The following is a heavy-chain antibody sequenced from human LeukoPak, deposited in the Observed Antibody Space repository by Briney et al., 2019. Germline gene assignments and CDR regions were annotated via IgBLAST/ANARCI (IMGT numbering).Heavy chain of an antibody. J-gene: IGHJ2*01. CDR2: IYNSERT. CDR1: GGSVSSYY. CDR3: ARFHSGPSGWYVLWYFDL. Sequence: SETLSLTSTVSGGSVSSYYWSWIRQPPGKGLEWIGYIYNSERTKYNSSLESRVTISVDTSKNQFFLKLSSVTAADTAVYYCARFHSGPSGWYVLWYFDLWGRGTLVTVSS. D-gene: IGHD6-19*01. V-gene: IGHV4-4*09.